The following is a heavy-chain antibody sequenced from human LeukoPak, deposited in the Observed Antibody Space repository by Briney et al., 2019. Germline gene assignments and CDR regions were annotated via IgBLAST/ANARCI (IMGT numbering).Heavy chain of an antibody. Sequence: ASVKVSCKASGGTFSSYAISWVRQAPGQGLEWMGGIIPIFGTANYAQKFQGRVTITADKSTSTAYMELSSLRSEDTAVYYCARELFRRYYYDSSGYYQGAFDIWGQGTMVTVSS. V-gene: IGHV1-69*06. D-gene: IGHD3-22*01. CDR3: ARELFRRYYYDSSGYYQGAFDI. CDR1: GGTFSSYA. J-gene: IGHJ3*02. CDR2: IIPIFGTA.